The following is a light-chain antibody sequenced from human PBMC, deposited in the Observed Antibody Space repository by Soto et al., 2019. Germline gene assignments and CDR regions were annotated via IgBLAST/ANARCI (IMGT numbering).Light chain of an antibody. CDR2: GAS. CDR1: QGIGSD. CDR3: LPDYNDPFS. V-gene: IGKV1-6*01. J-gene: IGKJ3*01. Sequence: AIQMTQSPSSLSASAGDRVNITCRASQGIGSDLAWYQQKQGKAPKLLIYGASSVQIAVPSRFSGSGSGTAFTPAISGLQPEAFANCCCLPDYNDPFSFGPGTKVEIE.